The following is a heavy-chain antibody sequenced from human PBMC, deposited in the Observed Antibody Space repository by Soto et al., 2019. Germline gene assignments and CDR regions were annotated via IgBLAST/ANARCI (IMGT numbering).Heavy chain of an antibody. J-gene: IGHJ4*02. CDR1: GFTFGRHG. CDR2: IGSDGRRA. V-gene: IGHV3-33*01. Sequence: QVQLVESGGGVVQPGGSLRHSCAASGFTFGRHGMHWVRQAPGKGLEWVAVIGSDGRRASYADSVKGRFTISRDNGQNTLYWQMNSLRAEETAVYYCARDDDYGDNGLDYWGQGTLVTVSS. CDR3: ARDDDYGDNGLDY. D-gene: IGHD4-17*01.